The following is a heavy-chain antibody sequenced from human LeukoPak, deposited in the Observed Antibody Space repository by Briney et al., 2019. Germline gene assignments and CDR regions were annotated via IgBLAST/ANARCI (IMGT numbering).Heavy chain of an antibody. J-gene: IGHJ4*02. CDR3: ARDRGSGSYYRALD. D-gene: IGHD1-26*01. V-gene: IGHV3-7*01. CDR2: IKQDGSEK. Sequence: GGSLRLSCAASGFTFSSYWMSWVRQAPGKGLEWVANIKQDGSEKYYVDSVKGRFTISRDNAKNLLYLQMNSLRAEDTAVYYCARDRGSGSYYRALDWGQGTLVTVSS. CDR1: GFTFSSYW.